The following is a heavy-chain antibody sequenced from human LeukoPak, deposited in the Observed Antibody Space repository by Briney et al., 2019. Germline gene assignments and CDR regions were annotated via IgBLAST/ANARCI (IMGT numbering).Heavy chain of an antibody. V-gene: IGHV4-59*01. Sequence: PSETLSLTCTVSGGSISSYYWSWIRQPPGKGLEWIGYIYYSGSTNYNPSLKSRVTISVDTSKNQFSLRLSSVTAADTAVYYCARDLDDYNNQPPIFQHWGQGTLVTVSS. CDR3: ARDLDDYNNQPPIFQH. CDR1: GGSISSYY. J-gene: IGHJ1*01. D-gene: IGHD5-24*01. CDR2: IYYSGST.